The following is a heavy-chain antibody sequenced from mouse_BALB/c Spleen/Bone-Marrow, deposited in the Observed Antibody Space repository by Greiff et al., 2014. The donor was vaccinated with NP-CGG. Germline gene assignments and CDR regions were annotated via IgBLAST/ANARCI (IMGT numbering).Heavy chain of an antibody. CDR3: ASYYYGSSGFAY. CDR2: IDPATGNT. J-gene: IGHJ3*01. CDR1: GFNIKDTY. V-gene: IGHV14-3*02. Sequence: EVMLVESGAELVKPGASVKLSCTASGFNIKDTYMHWVKQRPEQGLEWIGRIDPATGNTKYDPKFQGKATITADTSSNTAYLQLSSLTSEDTAVYYCASYYYGSSGFAYWGQGTLVTVSA. D-gene: IGHD1-1*01.